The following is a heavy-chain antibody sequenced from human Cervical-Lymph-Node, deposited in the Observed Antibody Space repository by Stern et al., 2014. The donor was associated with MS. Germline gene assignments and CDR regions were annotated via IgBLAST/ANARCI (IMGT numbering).Heavy chain of an antibody. V-gene: IGHV3-30*01. CDR3: ARGNAASFDY. D-gene: IGHD4-11*01. Sequence: VQPDESGGGVVQPGRSLSLSCAASGFTFSSYAMHWVRQAPGKGLEWVAVISYDGSNKYYADSVKGRFTISRDNSKNTLYLQMNSLRAEDTAVYYCARGNAASFDYWGQGTLVTVSS. CDR2: ISYDGSNK. J-gene: IGHJ4*02. CDR1: GFTFSSYA.